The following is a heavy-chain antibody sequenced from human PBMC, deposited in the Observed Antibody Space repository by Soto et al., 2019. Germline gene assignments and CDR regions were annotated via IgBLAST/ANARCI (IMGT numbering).Heavy chain of an antibody. CDR3: SRETYYYDSSGYYYADY. J-gene: IGHJ4*02. Sequence: GGSLRLSCTASGFTLGDYAMSWFRQAPGEGVEWVGFIKSKAYGGTTEYAASVKGRFSISRDDPKSIAYLQMNSLKTEDTAVYYCSRETYYYDSSGYYYADYWGQGTLVTVSS. CDR2: IKSKAYGGTT. CDR1: GFTLGDYA. D-gene: IGHD3-22*01. V-gene: IGHV3-49*03.